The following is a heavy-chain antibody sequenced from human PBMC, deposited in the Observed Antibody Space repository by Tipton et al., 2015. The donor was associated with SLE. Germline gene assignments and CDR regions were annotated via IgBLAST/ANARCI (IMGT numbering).Heavy chain of an antibody. Sequence: TLSLTCTVSGGSISSYYWSWIRQHPGKGLEWIRYIYYSGSTYYNPSLKSRVTISVDTSKNQFSLKLSSVTAADTAVYYCASGDYYDSPGWFAPWGQGTLVTVSS. V-gene: IGHV4-59*06. D-gene: IGHD3-22*01. CDR1: GGSISSYY. CDR3: ASGDYYDSPGWFAP. CDR2: IYYSGST. J-gene: IGHJ5*02.